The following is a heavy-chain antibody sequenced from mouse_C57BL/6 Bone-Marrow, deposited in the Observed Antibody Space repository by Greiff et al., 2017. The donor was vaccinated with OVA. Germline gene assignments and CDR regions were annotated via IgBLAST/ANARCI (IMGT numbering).Heavy chain of an antibody. CDR3: TANDGYYVGFAY. Sequence: EVQGVESGGGLVQPGGSMKLSCVASGFTFSNYWMNWVRQSPEKGLEWVAQIRLKSDNYATHYAESVKGRFTISRDDSKSSVYLQMNNLRAEDTGIYYCTANDGYYVGFAYWGQGTLVTVSA. J-gene: IGHJ3*01. D-gene: IGHD2-3*01. CDR1: GFTFSNYW. V-gene: IGHV6-3*01. CDR2: IRLKSDNYAT.